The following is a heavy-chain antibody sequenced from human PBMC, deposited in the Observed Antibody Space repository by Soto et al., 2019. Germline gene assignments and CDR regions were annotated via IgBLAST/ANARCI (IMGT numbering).Heavy chain of an antibody. Sequence: QVQLQQSGPGLVQPSETLSLTCTVSSGPSSSHNWGWIRQSPGRGLEWIGYVYNTGGTSYNPSLKSRVTISADTSANHISLTLSFVTAADTAIYYCVRQGIGNLHGLVDVWGQGTTVSVSS. CDR2: VYNTGGT. J-gene: IGHJ6*02. V-gene: IGHV4-59*08. D-gene: IGHD1-1*01. CDR1: SGPSSSHN. CDR3: VRQGIGNLHGLVDV.